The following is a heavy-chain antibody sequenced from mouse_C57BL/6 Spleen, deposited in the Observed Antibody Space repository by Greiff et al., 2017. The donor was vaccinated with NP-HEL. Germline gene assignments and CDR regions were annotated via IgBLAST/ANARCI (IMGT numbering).Heavy chain of an antibody. CDR1: GYAFTNYL. CDR2: INPGSGGT. Sequence: VQRVESGAELVRPGTSVKVSCKASGYAFTNYLIEWVKQRPGQGLEWIGVINPGSGGTNYNEKFKGKATLTADKSSSTAYMQLSSLTSEDSAVYFCARSYYYGSPAWFAYWGQGTLVTVSA. J-gene: IGHJ3*01. CDR3: ARSYYYGSPAWFAY. V-gene: IGHV1-54*01. D-gene: IGHD1-1*01.